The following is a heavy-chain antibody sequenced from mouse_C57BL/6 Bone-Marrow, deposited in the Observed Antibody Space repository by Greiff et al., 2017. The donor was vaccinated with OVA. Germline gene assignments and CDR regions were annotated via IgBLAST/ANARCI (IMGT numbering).Heavy chain of an antibody. D-gene: IGHD6-1*01. Sequence: QVQLQQSGAELARPGASVKMSCKASGYTFTSYTMHSVKQRPGQGLEWIGYINPSSGYTKYNQKFKDKATLTADKSSSTAYMQLSSLTSEDSAVYYCARWGLYYAMDYWGQGTSVTVSS. V-gene: IGHV1-4*01. CDR2: INPSSGYT. CDR1: GYTFTSYT. CDR3: ARWGLYYAMDY. J-gene: IGHJ4*01.